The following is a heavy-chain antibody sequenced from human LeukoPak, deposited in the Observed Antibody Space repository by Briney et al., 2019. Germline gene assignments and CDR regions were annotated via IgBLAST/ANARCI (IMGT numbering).Heavy chain of an antibody. CDR1: GGSISRFS. CDR2: FYSGGRT. CDR3: ARGDPYTYDRDVFDI. J-gene: IGHJ3*02. V-gene: IGHV4-59*01. Sequence: SETLSLICRVSGGSISRFSWSWIRQSPGKGLEWLGYFYSGGRTDYAPSLKRRLTITVDRSSNEVSLKLTSVTVADTGTYFCARGDPYTYDRDVFDIWGQGTKVIVS. D-gene: IGHD3-22*01.